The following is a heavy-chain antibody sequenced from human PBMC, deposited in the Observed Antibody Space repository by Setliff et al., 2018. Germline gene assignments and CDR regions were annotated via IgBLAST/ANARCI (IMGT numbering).Heavy chain of an antibody. Sequence: GGSLRLSCAASGFTFSSYAMSWVRQAPGKGLEWVSAISGSGGSTYYADSVKGRFTISRDNSKNTLYLQMNSLRAEDTAVYYCARDWASFGSYYPRLPFDFWGQGTMVTVSS. CDR3: ARDWASFGSYYPRLPFDF. V-gene: IGHV3-23*01. J-gene: IGHJ3*01. D-gene: IGHD1-26*01. CDR2: ISGSGGST. CDR1: GFTFSSYA.